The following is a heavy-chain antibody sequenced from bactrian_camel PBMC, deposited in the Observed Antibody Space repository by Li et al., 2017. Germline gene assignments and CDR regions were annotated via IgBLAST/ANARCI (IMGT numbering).Heavy chain of an antibody. CDR1: GNPGRRYC. J-gene: IGHJ4*01. V-gene: IGHV3S55*01. CDR2: IDMDGGT. CDR3: ATFRWLDY. Sequence: HVQLVESGGGSVQAGGSLRLSCVASGNPGRRYCMGWFRQVPGKEREGVAAIDMDGGTTYAESVQGRFTISKDNAKVTLYLEMNSLKIEDTAVYYCATFRWLDYWGQGTQVTVS. D-gene: IGHD6*01.